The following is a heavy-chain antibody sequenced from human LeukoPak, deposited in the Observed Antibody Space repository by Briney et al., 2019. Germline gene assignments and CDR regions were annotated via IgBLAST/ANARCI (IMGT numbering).Heavy chain of an antibody. CDR1: GGSISSYY. CDR2: IYYSGST. V-gene: IGHV4-59*01. J-gene: IGHJ3*02. D-gene: IGHD2-2*01. CDR3: ARERVVPAVGTAFDI. Sequence: SETLSLTCTVSGGSISSYYWSWLRQPPGKGLEWIGYIYYSGSTNYNPSLKSRVTISVDTSKNQFSLKLSSVTAADTAVYYCARERVVPAVGTAFDIWGQGTMVTVSS.